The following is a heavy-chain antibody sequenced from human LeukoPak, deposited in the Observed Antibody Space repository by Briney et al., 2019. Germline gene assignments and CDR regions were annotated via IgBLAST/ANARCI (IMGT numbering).Heavy chain of an antibody. D-gene: IGHD3-22*01. CDR2: MNPNSGNT. CDR3: ARDYYDSSGYYYNWFDP. J-gene: IGHJ5*02. CDR1: GYTFTSYD. Sequence: GASVKVSCKASGYTFTSYDINWVRQATGQGLEWMGWMNPNSGNTGYAQKFQGRVTMTRNTSISTAYMELSSLRSEDTAVYYCARDYYDSSGYYYNWFDPWGQGTLVTVS. V-gene: IGHV1-8*01.